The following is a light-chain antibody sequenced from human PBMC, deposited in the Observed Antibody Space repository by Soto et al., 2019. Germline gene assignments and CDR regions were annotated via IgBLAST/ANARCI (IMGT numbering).Light chain of an antibody. Sequence: EIVMTQSPATLSVSPGERATLSCRASQSVSSNLAWYQQKPGQAPRLLIYVASTRATGIPARFSGSGSGTEFTRPIRCQQPEDDAVSYCHQYSNCPPIKFGPGTKVDI. CDR3: HQYSNCPPIK. J-gene: IGKJ3*01. CDR2: VAS. V-gene: IGKV3-15*01. CDR1: QSVSSN.